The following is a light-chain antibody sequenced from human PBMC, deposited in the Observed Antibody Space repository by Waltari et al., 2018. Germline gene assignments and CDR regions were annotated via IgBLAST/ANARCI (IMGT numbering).Light chain of an antibody. CDR2: DVS. V-gene: IGLV2-14*01. CDR3: NSYTGSSAWV. CDR1: SRHVGFYNY. J-gene: IGLJ3*02. Sequence: QSALTQPTSVSGSPGQSITISCTGTSRHVGFYNYVPWYQQYPGKVPQLLIYDVSDRPSGVSSRFSGSKSGNTAFLTISGLQADDEADYYCNSYTGSSAWVFGGGTKLTVL.